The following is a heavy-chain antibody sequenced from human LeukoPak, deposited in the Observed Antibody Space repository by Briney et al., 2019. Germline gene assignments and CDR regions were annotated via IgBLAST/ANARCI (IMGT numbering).Heavy chain of an antibody. CDR3: ARGDYDFWSGYYVSPLDY. CDR1: GYTFTSYG. V-gene: IGHV1-18*01. Sequence: ASVKVSCKASGYTFTSYGISWARQAPGQGLEWMGWISAYNGNTNYAQKLQGRVTMTTDTSTSTAYMELRSLRSDDTAVYYCARGDYDFWSGYYVSPLDYWGQGTLVTVSS. D-gene: IGHD3-3*01. CDR2: ISAYNGNT. J-gene: IGHJ4*02.